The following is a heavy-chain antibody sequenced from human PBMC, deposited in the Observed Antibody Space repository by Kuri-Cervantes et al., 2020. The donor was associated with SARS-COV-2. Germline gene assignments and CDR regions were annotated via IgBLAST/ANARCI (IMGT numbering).Heavy chain of an antibody. J-gene: IGHJ6*03. CDR1: GYTFTNYG. CDR2: SSGYNGNT. Sequence: ASAKVSCKASGYTFTNYGISWVRQAPGQGLEWMGWSSGYNGNTNYAQKVQGRVTMTADISTSTAYMELGRLRSDDTAVYYCARSRHCSSTSCYGGYYMDVWGKGTAVTVSS. D-gene: IGHD2-2*01. V-gene: IGHV1-18*04. CDR3: ARSRHCSSTSCYGGYYMDV.